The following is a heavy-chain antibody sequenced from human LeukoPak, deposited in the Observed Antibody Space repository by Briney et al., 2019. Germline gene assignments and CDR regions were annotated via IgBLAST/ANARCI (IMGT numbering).Heavy chain of an antibody. CDR3: ARELIVGVAEYFQH. CDR2: INQDGSER. D-gene: IGHD1-26*01. Sequence: GGSLRLSCAASGFTFSSSWMSWVRQAPGKGLEWVANINQDGSERYYLDSVKGRFTISRDNAKNSLYLQMNSLRAGDTAVYYCARELIVGVAEYFQHWGQGTLVTVSS. J-gene: IGHJ1*01. V-gene: IGHV3-7*01. CDR1: GFTFSSSW.